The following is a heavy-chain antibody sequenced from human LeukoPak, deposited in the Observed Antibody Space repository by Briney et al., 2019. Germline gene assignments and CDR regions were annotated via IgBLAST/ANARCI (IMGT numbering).Heavy chain of an antibody. Sequence: ASVKVSCKASGYTFTSYDINWVRQATGQGLEWMGWMNPNSGNTGYAQKFQGRVTLARDTSASTVYMELSSLRSEDTAVYYCARDAIPGRTSHFDYWGQGTLVTVSS. J-gene: IGHJ4*02. CDR1: GYTFTSYD. CDR3: ARDAIPGRTSHFDY. CDR2: MNPNSGNT. V-gene: IGHV1-8*01. D-gene: IGHD1-20*01.